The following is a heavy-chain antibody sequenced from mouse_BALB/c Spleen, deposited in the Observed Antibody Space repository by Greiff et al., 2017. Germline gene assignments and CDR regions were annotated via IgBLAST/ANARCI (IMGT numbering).Heavy chain of an antibody. D-gene: IGHD2-4*01. CDR2: ISYSGST. Sequence: EVKLVESGPGLVKPSQSLSLTCTVTGYSITSDYAWNWIRQFPGNKLEWMGYISYSGSTSYNPSLKSRISITRDTSKNQFFLQLNSVTTEDTATYYCARRFYDYGYFDYWGQGTTLTVSS. CDR1: GYSITSDYA. V-gene: IGHV3-2*02. CDR3: ARRFYDYGYFDY. J-gene: IGHJ2*01.